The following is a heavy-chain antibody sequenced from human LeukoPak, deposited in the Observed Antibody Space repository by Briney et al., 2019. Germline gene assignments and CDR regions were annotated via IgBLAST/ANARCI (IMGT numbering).Heavy chain of an antibody. CDR1: GYTFTGYY. J-gene: IGHJ4*02. V-gene: IGHV1-8*03. CDR2: MNPNSGNT. D-gene: IGHD5-18*01. Sequence: GASVKVSCKASGYTFTGYYMHWVRQAPGQGLEWMGWMNPNSGNTGYAQKFQGRVTITRNTSISTAYMELSSLRSEDTAVYYCARASGYSYGYGTQGYWGQGTLVTVSS. CDR3: ARASGYSYGYGTQGY.